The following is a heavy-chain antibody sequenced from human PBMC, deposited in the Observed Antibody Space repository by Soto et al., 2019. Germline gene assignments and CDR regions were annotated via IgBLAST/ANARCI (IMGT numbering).Heavy chain of an antibody. CDR3: ARGNVKRALIAAGLDPHYYYGMDV. J-gene: IGHJ6*02. D-gene: IGHD6-6*01. Sequence: SSVKVSCKASGGTFSSYAISWVPQAPGQGLEWMGGIIPTFGTANYAQKFQGRVTITADETTSTAYMELSSLRSGDTAVYYCARGNVKRALIAAGLDPHYYYGMDVWG. CDR1: GGTFSSYA. V-gene: IGHV1-69*13. CDR2: IIPTFGTA.